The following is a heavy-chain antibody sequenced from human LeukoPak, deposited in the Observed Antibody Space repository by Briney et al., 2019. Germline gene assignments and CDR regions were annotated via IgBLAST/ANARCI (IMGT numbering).Heavy chain of an antibody. CDR2: INPNSGGS. CDR3: ARGSGYGDSPGLH. V-gene: IGHV1-2*06. CDR1: GYTFTDYY. J-gene: IGHJ4*02. D-gene: IGHD4-17*01. Sequence: ASVRLSCKASGYTFTDYYVHWVRQAPGQGLEWMGRINPNSGGSNYAQESQGRVTMTSDPSISTAYMELNRLRPDDTAGDYCARGSGYGDSPGLHWGQGTLVTVSS.